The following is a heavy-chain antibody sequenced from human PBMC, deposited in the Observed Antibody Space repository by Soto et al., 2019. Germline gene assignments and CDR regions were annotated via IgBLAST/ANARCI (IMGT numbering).Heavy chain of an antibody. D-gene: IGHD6-19*01. CDR2: IIPMFRTS. CDR3: ARDTAAYRIGWHGRSFDS. J-gene: IGHJ4*02. Sequence: QVQLVQYGAEVKKPGSSVKVSCKASGGAFSNSAISWVRQAPGQGLEWMGQIIPMFRTSNYAQKFQGRGMINAEECRRKAYMEMSSLRSDDTAMYYCARDTAAYRIGWHGRSFDSWGLGIRVSVSS. CDR1: GGAFSNSA. V-gene: IGHV1-69*01.